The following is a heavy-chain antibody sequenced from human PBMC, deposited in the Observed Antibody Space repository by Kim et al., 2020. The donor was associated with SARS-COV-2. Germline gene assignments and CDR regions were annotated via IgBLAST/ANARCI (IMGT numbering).Heavy chain of an antibody. CDR3: TTDLEELEVLPFYFNY. J-gene: IGHJ4*02. CDR2: ISYSGGIT. Sequence: GGSLRLSCAVSGFTFSSYAMSWVRQAPGKGLEWVSTISYSGGITYYADSVKGRFTISRDNSKNTLFLQMGSLRAEDTALYFCTTDLEELEVLPFYFNYWGQGTPVTVSS. V-gene: IGHV3-23*01. CDR1: GFTFSSYA. D-gene: IGHD3-3*01.